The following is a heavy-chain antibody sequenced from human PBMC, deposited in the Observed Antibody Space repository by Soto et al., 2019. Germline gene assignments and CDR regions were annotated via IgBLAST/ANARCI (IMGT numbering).Heavy chain of an antibody. CDR3: ARDSQLEMGFDY. V-gene: IGHV4-59*01. Sequence: SETLSLTCTVSGGSISSYYWSWIRQPPGKGLEWIGYIYYSGSTNYNPSLKSRVTISVDTSKNQFSLKLSSVTAADTAVYYCARDSQLEMGFDYWGQGTLVTVSS. CDR2: IYYSGST. CDR1: GGSISSYY. J-gene: IGHJ4*02. D-gene: IGHD5-18*01.